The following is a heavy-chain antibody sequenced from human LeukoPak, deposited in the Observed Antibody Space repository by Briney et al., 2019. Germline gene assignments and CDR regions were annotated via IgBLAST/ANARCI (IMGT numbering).Heavy chain of an antibody. J-gene: IGHJ3*02. V-gene: IGHV3-23*01. CDR3: ARPFVAVTAADTTPNAFDI. D-gene: IGHD2-21*02. Sequence: GGSLRLSCAASGFTFTSSAMSWVRQVPGKGLEWVSVVSGSGHTTYYADSVKGRFTVSRDNSKNTLYLQMNILRAEDTAVYYCARPFVAVTAADTTPNAFDIWGQGTMVTVSS. CDR2: VSGSGHTT. CDR1: GFTFTSSA.